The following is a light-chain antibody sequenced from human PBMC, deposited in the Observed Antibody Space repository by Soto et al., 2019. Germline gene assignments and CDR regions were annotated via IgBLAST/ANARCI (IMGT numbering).Light chain of an antibody. CDR2: AAY. CDR1: QGVSAY. J-gene: IGKJ2*01. V-gene: IGKV1-39*01. Sequence: DIQMTQSPSSLSASVGDRVTITCRASQGVSAYLLWYQQRQGRAPKLLIYAAYNLLSGVPSRFSGSRSGTNVTLTIGSLQPEDFAPYYCQLSDRTPHTFCQGTKRESK. CDR3: QLSDRTPHT.